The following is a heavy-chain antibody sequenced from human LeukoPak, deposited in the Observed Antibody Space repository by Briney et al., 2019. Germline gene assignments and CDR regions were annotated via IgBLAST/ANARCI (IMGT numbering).Heavy chain of an antibody. CDR3: AKASRQAAVASPLDY. V-gene: IGHV3-23*01. Sequence: GGSLRLSCAASGFTLNPYAMSWVRQAPGKGLEWVASIGGVGERTYYADSVKGRFTISRDNSKDTLFLQMNSLKADDTALYYCAKASRQAAVASPLDYWGEGSLVSVPT. D-gene: IGHD6-19*01. CDR1: GFTLNPYA. CDR2: IGGVGERT. J-gene: IGHJ4*02.